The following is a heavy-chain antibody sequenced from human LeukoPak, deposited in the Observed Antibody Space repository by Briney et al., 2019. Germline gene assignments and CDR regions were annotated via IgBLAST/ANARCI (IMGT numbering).Heavy chain of an antibody. CDR3: ARARWEVDAFDI. J-gene: IGHJ3*02. V-gene: IGHV3-53*01. CDR1: GFTVSSKY. CDR2: IYSGGST. Sequence: GGSLRLSCAASGFTVSSKYTSWVRQAPGKGLEGVSVIYSGGSTYYADSVKGRFTISRDNSKNTLYLQMNSLRAEDTAVYYCARARWEVDAFDIWGQGTMVTVSS. D-gene: IGHD1-26*01.